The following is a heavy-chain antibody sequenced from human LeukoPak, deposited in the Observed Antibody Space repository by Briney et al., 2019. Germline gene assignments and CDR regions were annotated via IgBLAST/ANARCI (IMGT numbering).Heavy chain of an antibody. CDR3: ASEGERACSGGSCYSGWFDP. CDR1: GGSISSGGYY. V-gene: IGHV4-31*03. D-gene: IGHD2-15*01. CDR2: IYYSGST. Sequence: PSETLSLTCTVSGGSISSGGYYWSWIRQHPGKGLEWIGYIYYSGSTHYNPSLKSRVPISVDTSKNQFSLKLSSVTAADTAVYYCASEGERACSGGSCYSGWFDPWGQGTLVTVSS. J-gene: IGHJ5*02.